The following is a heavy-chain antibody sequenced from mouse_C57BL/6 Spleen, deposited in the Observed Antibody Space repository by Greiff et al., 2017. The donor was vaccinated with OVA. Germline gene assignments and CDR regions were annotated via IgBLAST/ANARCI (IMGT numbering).Heavy chain of an antibody. D-gene: IGHD1-1*01. CDR1: GYAFTNYL. CDR2: IDPSDSET. CDR3: ARFMDGYFDV. Sequence: QVQLQQSGAELVRPGTSVKVSCKASGYAFTNYLIEWVKQRPIQGLEWIGNIDPSDSETHYNQKFKDKATLTVDKSSSTAYMQLSSLTSEDSAVYYCARFMDGYFDVWGTGTTVTVSS. J-gene: IGHJ1*03. V-gene: IGHV1-52*01.